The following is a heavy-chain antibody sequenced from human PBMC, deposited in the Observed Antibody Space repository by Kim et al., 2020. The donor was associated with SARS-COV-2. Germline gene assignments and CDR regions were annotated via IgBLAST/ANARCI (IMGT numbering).Heavy chain of an antibody. CDR1: GFNFNEYA. Sequence: GGSLRLSCAASGFNFNEYAMHWVRQTPGEGLEWVAGLTWNSGGSGYSDSVKGRFFISRDNSQKSLFLQMDSLRTEDSGFYYCAKGSRGVDKAIVDYWGQGTLVTVSS. V-gene: IGHV3-9*01. CDR3: AKGSRGVDKAIVDY. J-gene: IGHJ4*02. D-gene: IGHD5-12*01. CDR2: LTWNSGGS.